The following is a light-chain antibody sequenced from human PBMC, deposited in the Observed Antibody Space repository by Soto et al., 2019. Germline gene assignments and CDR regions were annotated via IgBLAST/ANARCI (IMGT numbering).Light chain of an antibody. J-gene: IGKJ1*01. Sequence: DIQMTQSPSTLSASVGDRVSINCRASQSISAWLAWYQQRPGKAPRLLIYKASTLEIGVPSRFSGSGSGTEFTLTISSLQPDDVAIYYCQQYNDYSWTFGQETKVDLK. V-gene: IGKV1-5*03. CDR2: KAS. CDR1: QSISAW. CDR3: QQYNDYSWT.